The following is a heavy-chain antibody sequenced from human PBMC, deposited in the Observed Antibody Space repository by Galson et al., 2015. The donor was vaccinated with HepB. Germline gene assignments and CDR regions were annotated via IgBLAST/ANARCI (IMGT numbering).Heavy chain of an antibody. V-gene: IGHV1-2*06. CDR2: INPNSDGT. J-gene: IGHJ5*02. CDR1: GYTFSDYY. CDR3: ARRGLYSSSIWFDP. D-gene: IGHD6-6*01. Sequence: SVKVSCKASGYTFSDYYIHWVRQAPGQGLEWVGRINPNSDGTNYAQKFQGRVTVTRDTSISTAYMELISLTSDDTAMYYCARRGLYSSSIWFDPWGQGTLVTVSS.